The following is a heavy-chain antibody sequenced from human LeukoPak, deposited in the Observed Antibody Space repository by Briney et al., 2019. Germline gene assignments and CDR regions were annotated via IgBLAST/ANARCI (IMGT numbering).Heavy chain of an antibody. J-gene: IGHJ4*02. Sequence: ASVKVSCKASGYTFTSYAMHWVRQAPGQGLEWMGWINAGNGNTKYSQKFQGRVTITRDTSASTAYMELSSLRSEDTAVYYCARDREPYYDILTGYYDYWGQGTLVTVSS. CDR2: INAGNGNT. CDR1: GYTFTSYA. D-gene: IGHD3-9*01. V-gene: IGHV1-3*01. CDR3: ARDREPYYDILTGYYDY.